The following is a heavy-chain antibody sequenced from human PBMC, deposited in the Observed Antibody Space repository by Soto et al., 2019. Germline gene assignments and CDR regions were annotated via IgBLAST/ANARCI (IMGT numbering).Heavy chain of an antibody. CDR3: SRGTYYPQSSGLHADY. CDR1: GFTFNDYA. CDR2: ISSDGHHQ. D-gene: IGHD3-22*01. V-gene: IGHV3-30*03. Sequence: PGGSLRLSCATSGFTFNDYAMYWVRQAPGQGLEWVVMISSDGHHQFYVDNLRGRFTVSRDNSKNTLFLQMNSLRPEDTAVYYCSRGTYYPQSSGLHADYWGPGTVVT. J-gene: IGHJ4*02.